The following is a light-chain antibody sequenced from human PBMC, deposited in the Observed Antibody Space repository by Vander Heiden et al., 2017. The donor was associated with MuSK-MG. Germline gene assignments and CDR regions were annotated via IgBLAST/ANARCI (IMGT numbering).Light chain of an antibody. CDR2: DVS. CDR3: SSYTSSSTLV. V-gene: IGLV2-14*03. CDR1: SSDVGGYTY. J-gene: IGLJ1*01. Sequence: QSALTQPAPVSGSPGPSITISCTGTSSDVGGYTYVSWYQQHPGKAPKLMIYDVSNRPSGVSNRFSGSKSGNTASLTISGLQAEDEADYYCSSYTSSSTLVFGTGTKVTVL.